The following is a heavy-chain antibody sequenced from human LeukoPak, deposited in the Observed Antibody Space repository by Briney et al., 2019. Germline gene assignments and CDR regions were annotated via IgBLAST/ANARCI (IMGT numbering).Heavy chain of an antibody. J-gene: IGHJ4*02. CDR3: ARDSSPR. Sequence: GGSLRLSCTASGFTFSSYGMHWVRQAPGKGLEWVAVISYDGSNKYYADSVKGRFTISRDNSKNTLYLQMNSLRAEDTAVYYCARDSSPRWGQGTLVTVSS. CDR1: GFTFSSYG. CDR2: ISYDGSNK. V-gene: IGHV3-30*19.